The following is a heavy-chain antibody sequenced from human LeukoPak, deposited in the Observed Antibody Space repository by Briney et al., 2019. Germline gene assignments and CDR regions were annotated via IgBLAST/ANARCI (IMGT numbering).Heavy chain of an antibody. CDR1: GFTFSSYA. CDR3: AKASSSTTCRHFDY. J-gene: IGHJ4*02. V-gene: IGHV3-23*01. Sequence: PGGSLRLSCTASGFTFSSYAMSWVRQAPGKGLEWVSAISGSGGSTYYADSVKGRFTISRDMSKSTLYLQMSSLGAEDTAVYFCAKASSSTTCRHFDYWGQGTLVTVSS. D-gene: IGHD2/OR15-2a*01. CDR2: ISGSGGST.